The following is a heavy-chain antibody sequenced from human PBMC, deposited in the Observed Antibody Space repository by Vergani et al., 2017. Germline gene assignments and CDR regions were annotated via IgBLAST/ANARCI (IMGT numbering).Heavy chain of an antibody. CDR2: INAGNGNT. CDR3: ARDVKEWLASRGMDGVSRGQNGMDV. D-gene: IGHD6-19*01. CDR1: GYTFTSYA. Sequence: QVQLVQSGAEVKKPGASVKVSCKASGYTFTSYAMHWVRQAPGQRLEWMGWINAGNGNTKYSQKFQGSVTITRDTSASTAYMELSSLRSEDTAVYYCARDVKEWLASRGMDGVSRGQNGMDVWGQGTTVTVSS. J-gene: IGHJ6*02. V-gene: IGHV1-3*01.